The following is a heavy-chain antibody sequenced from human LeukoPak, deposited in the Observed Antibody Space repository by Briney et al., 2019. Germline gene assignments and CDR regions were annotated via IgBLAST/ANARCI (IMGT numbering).Heavy chain of an antibody. Sequence: HGESLKISCKGSGYSFTSYWIGWVRQMPGKGLEWMGIIYPGDSDTRYSPSFQGQVTISADKSISTAYLQWSSLKASDTAMYYCARGAMVRGVIIGLDYWGQGTLVTVSS. CDR2: IYPGDSDT. V-gene: IGHV5-51*01. CDR3: ARGAMVRGVIIGLDY. J-gene: IGHJ4*02. CDR1: GYSFTSYW. D-gene: IGHD3-10*01.